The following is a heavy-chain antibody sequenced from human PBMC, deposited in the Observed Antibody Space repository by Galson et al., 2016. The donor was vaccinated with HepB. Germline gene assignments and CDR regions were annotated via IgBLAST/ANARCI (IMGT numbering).Heavy chain of an antibody. V-gene: IGHV4-59*12. CDR1: GGSISTYY. D-gene: IGHD2-2*01. Sequence: SETLSLTCTVSGGSISTYYRSWIRQPPGEGLEWIAFSHYSGATSYSPSLNSRVTISVDTSKNQFSLRLSSVTAADTAVYYCATVRGGCSGSSCYLDYWGQGTLVTVSS. CDR3: ATVRGGCSGSSCYLDY. CDR2: SHYSGAT. J-gene: IGHJ4*02.